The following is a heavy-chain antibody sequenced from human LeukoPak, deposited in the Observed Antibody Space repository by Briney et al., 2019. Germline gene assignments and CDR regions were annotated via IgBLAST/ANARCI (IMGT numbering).Heavy chain of an antibody. CDR3: ARVGYGPPKTLRYFDL. Sequence: PSETLSLTCAVSGGSISSGGYSWSWIRQPPGKGLEWIGYIYHSGSTYYNPSLKSRVTMSVDRSKNQFSLKLSSVTAADTAVYYCARVGYGPPKTLRYFDLWGRGTLVTVSS. CDR2: IYHSGST. V-gene: IGHV4-30-2*01. CDR1: GGSISSGGYS. D-gene: IGHD5-12*01. J-gene: IGHJ2*01.